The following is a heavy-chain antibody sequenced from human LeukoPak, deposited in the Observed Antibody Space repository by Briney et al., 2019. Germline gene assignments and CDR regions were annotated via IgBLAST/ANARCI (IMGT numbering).Heavy chain of an antibody. CDR2: INPSSGST. J-gene: IGHJ4*02. Sequence: ASVKVSCKASGYTFTSYYVHWVRQAPGQGLEWMGIINPSSGSTSYAQKFQGRVTMTRDTSTSTVYMELSSLRSKDTAVYYCARSLGKWELGYWGQGTLVTVSS. CDR1: GYTFTSYY. V-gene: IGHV1-46*01. D-gene: IGHD1-26*01. CDR3: ARSLGKWELGY.